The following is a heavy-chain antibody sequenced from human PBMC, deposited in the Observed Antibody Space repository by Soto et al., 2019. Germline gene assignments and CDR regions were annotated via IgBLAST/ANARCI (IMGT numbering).Heavy chain of an antibody. Sequence: SETLSLTCAVYGGSFSGYYWSWIRQPPGKGLEWIGEINHSGSTNYNPSLKSRVTISVDTSKNQFSLKLSSVTAADTAVYYCARGQRWLQFDYWGQGTLVTVSS. CDR1: GGSFSGYY. CDR2: INHSGST. J-gene: IGHJ4*02. CDR3: ARGQRWLQFDY. V-gene: IGHV4-34*01. D-gene: IGHD5-12*01.